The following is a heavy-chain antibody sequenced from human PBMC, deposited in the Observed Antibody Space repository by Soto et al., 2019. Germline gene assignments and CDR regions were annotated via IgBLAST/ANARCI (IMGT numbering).Heavy chain of an antibody. V-gene: IGHV3-15*07. CDR2: IKSRSDGGTT. D-gene: IGHD2-15*01. J-gene: IGHJ4*02. CDR1: AFSVSGAW. CDR3: TNMGWWLGDDY. Sequence: EVQLVESRGGWVKPGGSLGLSCAASAFSVSGAWMNWVRQAPGKGLEWVGRIKSRSDGGTTDYAAPVKGRFTISRDDSKNTLYLQMNSLKTDDTGIYYCTNMGWWLGDDYWGQGTLVSVSA.